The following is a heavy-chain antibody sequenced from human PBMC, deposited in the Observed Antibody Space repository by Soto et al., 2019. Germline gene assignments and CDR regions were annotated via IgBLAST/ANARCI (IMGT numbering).Heavy chain of an antibody. J-gene: IGHJ6*02. V-gene: IGHV4-31*03. CDR2: IYYSGST. CDR3: ARDPEFGDYYYYGMDV. D-gene: IGHD3-16*01. CDR1: GGSISSGGYY. Sequence: SETLSLTCTVSGGSISSGGYYWSWIRQHPGKGLEWIGYIYYSGSTYYNPSLKSRVTISVDTSKNQFSLKLSSVTAADTAVYYCARDPEFGDYYYYGMDVWGQGTTVTVSS.